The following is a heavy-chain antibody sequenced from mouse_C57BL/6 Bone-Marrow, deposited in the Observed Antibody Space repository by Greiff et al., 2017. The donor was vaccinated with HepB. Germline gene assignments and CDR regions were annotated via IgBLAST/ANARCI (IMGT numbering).Heavy chain of an antibody. V-gene: IGHV1-81*01. CDR2: IYPRSGNT. CDR1: GYTFTSYG. CDR3: ASYYYGGFFMDY. Sequence: QVHVKQSGAELARPGASVKLSCKASGYTFTSYGISWVKQRTGQGLEWIGEIYPRSGNTYYNEKFKGKATLTADKSSSTAYMELRSLTSEDSAVYFCASYYYGGFFMDYWGRGTSVTVSS. D-gene: IGHD1-1*01. J-gene: IGHJ4*01.